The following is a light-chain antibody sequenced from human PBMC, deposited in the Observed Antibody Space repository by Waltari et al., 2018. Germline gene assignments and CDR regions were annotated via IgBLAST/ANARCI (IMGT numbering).Light chain of an antibody. Sequence: SYELTQPPSVSVSPGQTARITCSGDALPKQYVYWYQQKSGQAPILVMYTDRDRPSGVPGRFSGSSSGTTVTLTISGVQAEDEADYYCQSGDNSGTNRVLFGGGTKLTVL. CDR1: ALPKQY. CDR2: TDR. V-gene: IGLV3-25*03. CDR3: QSGDNSGTNRVL. J-gene: IGLJ2*01.